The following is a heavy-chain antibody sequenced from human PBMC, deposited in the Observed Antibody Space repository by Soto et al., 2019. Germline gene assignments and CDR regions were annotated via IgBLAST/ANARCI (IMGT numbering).Heavy chain of an antibody. CDR2: ILGRDDTT. CDR1: GFSFNTFD. J-gene: IGHJ4*02. Sequence: EVQVLESGGDWVEPGGSLRLSCAASGFSFNTFDMSWVRQAPGKGLEWVSVILGRDDTTYYADSVKGRFTISRDTFKNTLHLQMNSLRVEDTALYFCTKGAWLDYWGQGTLVTVSS. D-gene: IGHD5-12*01. V-gene: IGHV3-23*01. CDR3: TKGAWLDY.